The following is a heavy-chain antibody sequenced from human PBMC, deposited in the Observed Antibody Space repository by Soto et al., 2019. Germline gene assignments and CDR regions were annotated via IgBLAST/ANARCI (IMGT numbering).Heavy chain of an antibody. D-gene: IGHD5-12*01. J-gene: IGHJ4*02. CDR2: TIPILDVA. CDR3: ARDSPIGSTYSGYDAIDS. CDR1: GGTFSTST. V-gene: IGHV1-69*04. Sequence: SVKVSCKASGGTFSTSTFTWVRQAPGQGLEWMGRTIPILDVADYAQDFQGRVTITADKSTSTAYMELTSLTSKDTALFYFARDSPIGSTYSGYDAIDSWGQGTLVTVSS.